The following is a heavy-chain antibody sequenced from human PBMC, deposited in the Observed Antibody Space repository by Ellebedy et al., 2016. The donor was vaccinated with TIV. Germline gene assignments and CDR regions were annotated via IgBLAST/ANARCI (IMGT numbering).Heavy chain of an antibody. D-gene: IGHD3-9*01. Sequence: ESLKISCAASGFTFSNAWMNWIRQPPGKGLEWIGYVYYSGITNYNPSLKRRVTLSVDTSKHHFSLRLSSVTAADTAIYYCAGVRDGSRPFDYWGRGTLVTVSS. V-gene: IGHV4-59*01. CDR2: VYYSGIT. J-gene: IGHJ2*01. CDR3: AGVRDGSRPFDY. CDR1: GFTFSNAW.